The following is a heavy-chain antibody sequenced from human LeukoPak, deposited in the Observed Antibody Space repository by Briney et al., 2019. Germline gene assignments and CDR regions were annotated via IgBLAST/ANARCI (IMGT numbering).Heavy chain of an antibody. CDR1: GYTLTELS. CDR3: ARDQSGYDILTGYYGDAFDI. CDR2: FDPEDGET. D-gene: IGHD3-9*01. Sequence: ASVKVSCKVSGYTLTELSMHWVRQAPGKGLEWMGGFDPEDGETIYAQKFQGRVTMTTDTSTSTAYMELRSLRSDDTAVYYCARDQSGYDILTGYYGDAFDIWGQGTMVTVSS. J-gene: IGHJ3*02. V-gene: IGHV1-24*01.